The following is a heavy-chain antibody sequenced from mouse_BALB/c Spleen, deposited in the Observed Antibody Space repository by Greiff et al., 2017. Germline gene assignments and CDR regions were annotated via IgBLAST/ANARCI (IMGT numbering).Heavy chain of an antibody. V-gene: IGHV2-6-4*01. CDR2: IWGDGST. CDR3: ARDQGYRYEMDY. J-gene: IGHJ4*01. D-gene: IGHD2-14*01. Sequence: QVQLKESGPGLVAPSQSLSITCTVSGFSLSRYSVNWVRQPPGKGLEWLGMIWGDGSTDYNSALKSRLSISKDNSKSQVFLKMNSLQTDDTARYYCARDQGYRYEMDYWGQGTSVTVSS. CDR1: GFSLSRYS.